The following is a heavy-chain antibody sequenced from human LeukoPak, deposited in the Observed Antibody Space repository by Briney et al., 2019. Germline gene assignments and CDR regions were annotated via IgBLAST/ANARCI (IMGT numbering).Heavy chain of an antibody. J-gene: IGHJ4*02. D-gene: IGHD2-2*01. V-gene: IGHV3-23*01. Sequence: GRSLRLSCAASGFTFSTCSMGWVRQAPGKGLGWVSAISGSGGSTFYADSVKGRFTISRDNSKNTVYLQMSGLRAEDTALYYCAKAHCSPTSCSRVDYWGQGTLVTVSS. CDR3: AKAHCSPTSCSRVDY. CDR1: GFTFSTCS. CDR2: ISGSGGST.